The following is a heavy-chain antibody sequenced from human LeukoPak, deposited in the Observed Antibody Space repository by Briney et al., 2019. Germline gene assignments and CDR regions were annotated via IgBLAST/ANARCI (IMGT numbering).Heavy chain of an antibody. V-gene: IGHV3-53*01. J-gene: IGHJ4*02. Sequence: GGSLRLSCAASGFTVSGNYMSWVRQAPGKGLEWVSLIYSGGTTYYADSVEGRFTISRDNSKNTLYLLMNSLRAEDTAVYYCARSSERKYYFDYWGQGTLVTVSS. CDR3: ARSSERKYYFDY. CDR2: IYSGGTT. CDR1: GFTVSGNY. D-gene: IGHD3-22*01.